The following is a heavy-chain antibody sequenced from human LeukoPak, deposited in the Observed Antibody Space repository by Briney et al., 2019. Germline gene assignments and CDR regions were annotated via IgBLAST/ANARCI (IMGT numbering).Heavy chain of an antibody. V-gene: IGHV4-4*09. D-gene: IGHD6-13*01. CDR1: SGSISSYY. Sequence: MASETLSLTCAVSSGSISSYYWSWIRQPPGKGLEWIGYIYTSGITNYNPSLKSRVTISVDTSKNQFSLKLSSVTAADTAVYYCARHQRQLVTGYDYWGQGTLVTVSS. J-gene: IGHJ4*02. CDR3: ARHQRQLVTGYDY. CDR2: IYTSGIT.